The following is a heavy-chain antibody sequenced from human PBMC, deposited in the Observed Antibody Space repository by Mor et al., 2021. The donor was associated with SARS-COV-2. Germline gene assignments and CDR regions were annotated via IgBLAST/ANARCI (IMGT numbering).Heavy chain of an antibody. CDR3: AKGGQLWLLGWFDP. D-gene: IGHD5-18*01. Sequence: KGRFTISRDNSKNTLYLQMNSLRAEDTAVYYCAKGGQLWLLGWFDPWGQGTLVTVSS. V-gene: IGHV3-23*01. J-gene: IGHJ5*02.